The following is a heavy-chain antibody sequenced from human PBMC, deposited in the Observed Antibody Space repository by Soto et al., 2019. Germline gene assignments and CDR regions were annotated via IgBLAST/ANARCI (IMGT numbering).Heavy chain of an antibody. CDR3: ARPGIRLGNKLDV. CDR2: MSYTGTT. CDR1: GDSISSDY. V-gene: IGHV4-59*01. J-gene: IGHJ6*02. Sequence: QVQLQESGPGLVKPSETLSLTCSVSGDSISSDYWSWIRQPQGKGLEWIGYMSYTGTTNYNPSLRSRVTISLDTSKKQFSLKLSSVTAADTAVYYCARPGIRLGNKLDVWGQGNTVTVSS. D-gene: IGHD4-17*01.